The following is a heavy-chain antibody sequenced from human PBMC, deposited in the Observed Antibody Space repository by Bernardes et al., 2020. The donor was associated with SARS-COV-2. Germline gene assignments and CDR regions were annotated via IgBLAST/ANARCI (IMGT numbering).Heavy chain of an antibody. CDR3: STSRVISGWQFTDAFEI. CDR2: ITPMFGTP. J-gene: IGHJ3*02. D-gene: IGHD6-19*01. V-gene: IGHV1-69*13. Sequence: SVKVSCKASGVTFSHSDINWVRQAPGQGLEWMGGITPMFGTPKYPQKFQGRVTFTADGSTKTAYMELSSLGSDDTAVYYCSTSRVISGWQFTDAFEIWGQGTMVTVSS. CDR1: GVTFSHSD.